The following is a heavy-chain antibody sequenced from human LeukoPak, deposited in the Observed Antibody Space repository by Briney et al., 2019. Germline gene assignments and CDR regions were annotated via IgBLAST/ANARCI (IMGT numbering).Heavy chain of an antibody. CDR3: ARLFDY. J-gene: IGHJ4*02. CDR2: IHYSGST. V-gene: IGHV4-39*01. Sequence: SETLSLTCTVSGGSISSSTYYYWGWIRQPPGKGLEWIGSIHYSGSTYYNPSLKSRVTISVDTSKNQFSLNLNSVTAADTAVYYCARLFDYWGQGTLVTVSS. CDR1: GGSISSSTYYY.